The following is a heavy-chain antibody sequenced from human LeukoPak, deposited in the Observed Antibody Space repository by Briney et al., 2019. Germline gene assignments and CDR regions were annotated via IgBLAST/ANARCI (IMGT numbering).Heavy chain of an antibody. D-gene: IGHD3-22*01. Sequence: SETLSLTCTVSGGSISSGGYYWSWIRQHPGKGLKWIGYIYYSGSTYYNPSLKSRVTISVDTSKNQFSLKLSSVTAADTAVYYCAREDDSSGSLDYWGQGTLVTVSS. CDR2: IYYSGST. J-gene: IGHJ4*02. CDR3: AREDDSSGSLDY. CDR1: GGSISSGGYY. V-gene: IGHV4-31*03.